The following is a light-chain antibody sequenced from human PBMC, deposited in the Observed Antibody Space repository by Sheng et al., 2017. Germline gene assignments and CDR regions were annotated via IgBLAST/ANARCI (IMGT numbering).Light chain of an antibody. V-gene: IGKV3-20*01. J-gene: IGKJ2*01. CDR3: QQYSSSPYT. CDR1: QSISSF. CDR2: STS. Sequence: EIVLTQSPVTLSLSPGERATLSCRASQSISSFFDWYQQKPGQAPRLLIYSTSTRISGIPDRFSGSGSGTDFTLTISRLEPEDSAVYYCQQYSSSPYTFGQGTRLEI.